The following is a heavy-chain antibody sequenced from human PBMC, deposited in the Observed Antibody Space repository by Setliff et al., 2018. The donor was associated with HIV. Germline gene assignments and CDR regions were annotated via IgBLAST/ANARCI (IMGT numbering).Heavy chain of an antibody. D-gene: IGHD3-22*01. Sequence: SETLSLTCTVSGGSISSNNDHWGWIRQPPGKGLEWIGSISHSGNTYHNPSLQSRVTISLDMSKSQFSLKLRSMSAADTAVYYCARDPHYFDTSGYYSYFYFDFWGPETLLVTVSS. CDR2: ISHSGNT. J-gene: IGHJ4*03. CDR3: ARDPHYFDTSGYYSYFYFDF. CDR1: GGSISSNNDH. V-gene: IGHV4-39*07.